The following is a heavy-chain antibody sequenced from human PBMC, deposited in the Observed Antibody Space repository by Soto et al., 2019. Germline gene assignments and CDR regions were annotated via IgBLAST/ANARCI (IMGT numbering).Heavy chain of an antibody. Sequence: SVKVSCKASGGIFSSYAISWVRQAPGQGLEWMGGIIPIFGTANYAQNFQGRVTITADESTSTAYMELSSLRSEDTAVYYCARGPGVVTAIEVGYYYGMDVWGQGTTVTVSS. CDR3: ARGPGVVTAIEVGYYYGMDV. CDR2: IIPIFGTA. J-gene: IGHJ6*02. D-gene: IGHD2-21*02. CDR1: GGIFSSYA. V-gene: IGHV1-69*13.